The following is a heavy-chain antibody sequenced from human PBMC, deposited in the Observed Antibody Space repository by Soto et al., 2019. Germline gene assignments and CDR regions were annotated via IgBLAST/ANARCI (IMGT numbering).Heavy chain of an antibody. CDR2: INHSGST. J-gene: IGHJ6*02. CDR1: GGSFGGYY. D-gene: IGHD3-10*01. Sequence: SETLALTCAVYGGSFGGYYWSWIRQPPGKGPEWIGEINHSGSTNYNPSLKSRVTISVDTSKNQFSLKLSSVTAADTAVYYCARDWGTMVRGVILVDYYGMDVWGQGTTVTVSS. V-gene: IGHV4-34*01. CDR3: ARDWGTMVRGVILVDYYGMDV.